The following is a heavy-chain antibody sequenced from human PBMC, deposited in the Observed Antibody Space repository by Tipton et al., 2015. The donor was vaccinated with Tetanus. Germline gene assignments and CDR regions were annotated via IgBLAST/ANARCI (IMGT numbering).Heavy chain of an antibody. Sequence: QLVQSGGGVVQPGRSLRLSCAASGFTFSSYGMHWVRQAPGKGLEWVAVISYDGGNKYYADSVKGRFTISRDNSKNTLYLQMNSLRAEGTAVYYCVRVLKGAKCSRSSCYGYGMDVWGQGTTVTVSS. D-gene: IGHD2-2*01. CDR3: VRVLKGAKCSRSSCYGYGMDV. V-gene: IGHV3-30*03. CDR2: ISYDGGNK. J-gene: IGHJ6*02. CDR1: GFTFSSYG.